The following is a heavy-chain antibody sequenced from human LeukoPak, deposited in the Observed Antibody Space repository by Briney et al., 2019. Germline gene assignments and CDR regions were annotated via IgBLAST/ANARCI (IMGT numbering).Heavy chain of an antibody. Sequence: GGSLRLSCAASGFTFSSHGMNWVRQAPGNGLVWVSSVSSSRYMYYADSVQGRFTIFRDNADNSLFLQMNGLRAEDTAVYYCARESYDSSGYYPRDFDYWGQGTLVTVSS. CDR1: GFTFSSHG. J-gene: IGHJ4*02. CDR3: ARESYDSSGYYPRDFDY. D-gene: IGHD3-22*01. CDR2: VSSSRYM. V-gene: IGHV3-21*01.